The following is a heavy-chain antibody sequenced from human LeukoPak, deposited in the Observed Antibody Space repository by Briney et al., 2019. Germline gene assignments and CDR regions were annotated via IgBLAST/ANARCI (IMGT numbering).Heavy chain of an antibody. Sequence: GASVKVSCKASGYAFTSYGISWVRQAPGQGLEWMGWISVYNGRTNYAQKLQGRVSMTTDTSTSTVYMELRKLRSDDTAVYYCAREEGYSSSPGVWGQGTLVTVSS. CDR2: ISVYNGRT. CDR3: AREEGYSSSPGV. J-gene: IGHJ4*02. V-gene: IGHV1-18*01. D-gene: IGHD6-13*01. CDR1: GYAFTSYG.